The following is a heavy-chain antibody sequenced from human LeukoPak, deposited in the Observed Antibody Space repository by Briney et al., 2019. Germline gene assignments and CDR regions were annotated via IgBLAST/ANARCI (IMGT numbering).Heavy chain of an antibody. CDR3: SRGLHDYGDSNYYFDQ. CDR2: IRKKGYGETT. D-gene: IGHD4-17*01. J-gene: IGHJ4*02. CDR1: GFSFGDDA. Sequence: GGSLRLSCTASGFSFGDDAWSWFRQAPGRGLEFVSFIRKKGYGETTDYAASVRGRFTISRDDAKSTACLQMNSLEIEDTALYYCSRGLHDYGDSNYYFDQWGRGTQVTVSS. V-gene: IGHV3-49*03.